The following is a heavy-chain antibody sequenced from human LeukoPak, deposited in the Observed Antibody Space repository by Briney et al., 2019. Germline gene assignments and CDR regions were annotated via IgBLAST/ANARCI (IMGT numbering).Heavy chain of an antibody. CDR3: ARHSSDGAAAFDY. CDR2: IYYSGST. Sequence: PSETLSLTCTVSGGSISSGDYYWSWIRQPPGKGLEWIGYIYYSGSTYYNPSLKSRVTISVDTSKNQFSLKLSSVTAADTAVYYCARHSSDGAAAFDYWGQGTLVTVSS. J-gene: IGHJ4*02. D-gene: IGHD6-13*01. V-gene: IGHV4-30-4*01. CDR1: GGSISSGDYY.